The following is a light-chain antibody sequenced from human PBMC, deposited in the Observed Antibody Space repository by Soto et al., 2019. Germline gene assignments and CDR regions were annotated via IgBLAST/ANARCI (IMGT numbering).Light chain of an antibody. CDR2: GAS. CDR3: HQYGSSPET. Sequence: IGLTQSPGTLSLSKGERATLSCRASQSVSSSPLAWYQQKPGQAPRLLIYGASSRATGIPDRFSGSGSGTDFTLTISRLEPEDFAVYYCHQYGSSPETFGQGTKVDIK. J-gene: IGKJ1*01. CDR1: QSVSSSP. V-gene: IGKV3-20*01.